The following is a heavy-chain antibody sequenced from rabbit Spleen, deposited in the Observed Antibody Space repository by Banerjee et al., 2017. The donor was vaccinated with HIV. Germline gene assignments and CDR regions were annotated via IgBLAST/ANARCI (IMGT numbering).Heavy chain of an antibody. Sequence: QEQLEESGGDLVKSEGSLTLTCTASGFSFSSTYWIFWVRQAPGKGLEWIGCINSGSSGTTFSASWAKGRFTISKSSSTTVTLQMTSLTVADTATYFCARDLVAVIGWNFSLWGPGTLVTVS. J-gene: IGHJ6*01. V-gene: IGHV1S45*01. CDR2: INSGSSGTT. CDR1: GFSFSSTYW. D-gene: IGHD1-1*01. CDR3: ARDLVAVIGWNFSL.